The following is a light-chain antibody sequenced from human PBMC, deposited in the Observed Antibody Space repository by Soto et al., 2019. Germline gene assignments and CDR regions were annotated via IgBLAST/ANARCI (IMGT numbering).Light chain of an antibody. J-gene: IGKJ2*01. CDR3: QQSYSAPRT. V-gene: IGKV1-39*01. CDR2: GAS. Sequence: DIQMTQSPSSLSASVVDRVTITCRASQSISSYLNWYQQKPGKAPKLLIYGASKLQSGVPSRFSGSGSETGFTLTISSLQPEDFATYYCQQSYSAPRTFGQGTKVDIK. CDR1: QSISSY.